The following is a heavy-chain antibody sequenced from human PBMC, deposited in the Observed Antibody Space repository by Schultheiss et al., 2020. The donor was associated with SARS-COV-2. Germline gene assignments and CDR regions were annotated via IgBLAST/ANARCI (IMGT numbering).Heavy chain of an antibody. CDR3: ARVRLDYDSSGTEYYFDY. D-gene: IGHD3-22*01. V-gene: IGHV1-2*02. J-gene: IGHJ4*02. CDR2: INPNSGGT. CDR1: GYTFTGYY. Sequence: ASVKVSCKASGYTFTGYYMHWVRQAPGQGLEWMGWINPNSGGTNYAQKLQGRVTMTTDTSTSTAYMELRSLRSDDTAVYYCARVRLDYDSSGTEYYFDYWGQGTLVTVSS.